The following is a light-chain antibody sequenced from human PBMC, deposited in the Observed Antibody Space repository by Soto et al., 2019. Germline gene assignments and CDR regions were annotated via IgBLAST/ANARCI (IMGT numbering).Light chain of an antibody. J-gene: IGLJ1*01. V-gene: IGLV1-40*01. CDR3: QSYDISLRGNV. Sequence: QLVLTQPPSVSGAPGQRVIMSCTGSSSNIGAGFDVHWYQQLPGSAPTLLIYGNTNRPTGVPDRFSGSKGGTSASLTITGLQADDEADYYCQSYDISLRGNVFGPGTKLTVL. CDR2: GNT. CDR1: SSNIGAGFD.